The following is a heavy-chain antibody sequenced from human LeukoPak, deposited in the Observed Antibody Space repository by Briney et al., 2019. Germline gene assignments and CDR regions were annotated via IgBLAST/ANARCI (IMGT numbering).Heavy chain of an antibody. J-gene: IGHJ4*02. CDR3: ARESRLAFPSYYFDY. D-gene: IGHD6-19*01. CDR2: IIPILGIA. CDR1: GYTFTSYA. V-gene: IGHV1-69*04. Sequence: VASVKVSCKASGYTFTSYAMNWVRQAPGQGLEWMGRIIPILGIANYAQKFQGRVTITADKSTSTAYMELSSLRSEDTAVYYCARESRLAFPSYYFDYWGQGTLVTVSS.